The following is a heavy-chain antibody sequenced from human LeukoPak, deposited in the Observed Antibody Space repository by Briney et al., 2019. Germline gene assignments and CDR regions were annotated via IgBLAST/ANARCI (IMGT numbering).Heavy chain of an antibody. CDR3: ARHFARAFDI. V-gene: IGHV4-39*01. CDR2: IYYSGST. Sequence: SGTLSLTCTVSGGSISSSSYYWGWIRQPPGKGLEWIGSIYYSGSTYYNPSPKSRVTISVDTSKNQFSLKLSSVTAADTAVYYCARHFARAFDIWGQGTMVTVSS. CDR1: GGSISSSSYY. J-gene: IGHJ3*02. D-gene: IGHD2-21*01.